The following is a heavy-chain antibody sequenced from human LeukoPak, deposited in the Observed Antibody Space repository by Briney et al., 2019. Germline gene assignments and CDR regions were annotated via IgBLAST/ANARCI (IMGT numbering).Heavy chain of an antibody. CDR3: ARGGGPQQWLVS. D-gene: IGHD6-19*01. CDR2: IIPIFGTA. V-gene: IGHV1-69*06. Sequence: ASVKVSCKASGGTFSNYAISWVRQAPGQGLEWMGGIIPIFGTANYAQKFRGRVTITADKSTRTAYMELSSLRSEDTAVYYCARGGGPQQWLVSWGQGTLVTVSS. CDR1: GGTFSNYA. J-gene: IGHJ5*02.